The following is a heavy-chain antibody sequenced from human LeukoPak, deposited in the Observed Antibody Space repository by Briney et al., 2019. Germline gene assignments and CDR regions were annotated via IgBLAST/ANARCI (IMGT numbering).Heavy chain of an antibody. Sequence: PGGSLRLSCAASGFSVSNYYMSWVRQPPGKALEWVSVMYTGGGRYYGDSVKGRFTISRDNSKNTVFLQMNSLRVEDTALYYCTRGQSYCGADCYSDWGQGTLVTVSS. CDR3: TRGQSYCGADCYSD. V-gene: IGHV3-66*01. CDR1: GFSVSNYY. D-gene: IGHD2-21*02. J-gene: IGHJ4*02. CDR2: MYTGGGR.